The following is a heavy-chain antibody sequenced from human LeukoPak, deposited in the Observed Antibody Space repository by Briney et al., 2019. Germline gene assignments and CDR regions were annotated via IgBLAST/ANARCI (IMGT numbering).Heavy chain of an antibody. V-gene: IGHV3-23*01. D-gene: IGHD5-12*01. Sequence: GGSPRLSCVASGFTFSSYAMTWFRQAPGKGLEWVSSFSGGDGSPYHADSVKGRFTISRDNSKSTLYLQMNSLRAEDTAIYYRAKNGWLRSSGLWGDYWGQGALVTVSS. CDR1: GFTFSSYA. J-gene: IGHJ4*02. CDR3: AKNGWLRSSGLWGDY. CDR2: FSGGDGSP.